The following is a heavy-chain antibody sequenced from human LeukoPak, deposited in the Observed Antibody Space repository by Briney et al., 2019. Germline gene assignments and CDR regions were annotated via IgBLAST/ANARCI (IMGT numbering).Heavy chain of an antibody. Sequence: SETLSLTCAVSGGSISSGGYSWSWIRQPPGKGLEWIGEINHSGSTNYNPSLKSRVTISVDTSKNQFSLKLSSVTAADTAVYYCARLRFRYSSSSGWFDPWGQGTLVTVSS. J-gene: IGHJ5*02. V-gene: IGHV4-30-2*01. CDR2: INHSGST. CDR3: ARLRFRYSSSSGWFDP. CDR1: GGSISSGGYS. D-gene: IGHD6-6*01.